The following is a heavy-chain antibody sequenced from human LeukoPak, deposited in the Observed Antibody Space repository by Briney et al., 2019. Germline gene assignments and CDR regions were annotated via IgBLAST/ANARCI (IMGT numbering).Heavy chain of an antibody. Sequence: PSETLSLTCAVYGGSFSGYYWSWIRQPPGKGLEWVGEINHSGGTNYNPSLKSRVTISVDTSKNQFSLKLSSVTAADTAVYYCARGRGYSYGGKQGAPYYFDYWGQGTLVTVSS. J-gene: IGHJ4*02. CDR3: ARGRGYSYGGKQGAPYYFDY. CDR1: GGSFSGYY. V-gene: IGHV4-34*01. D-gene: IGHD5-18*01. CDR2: INHSGGT.